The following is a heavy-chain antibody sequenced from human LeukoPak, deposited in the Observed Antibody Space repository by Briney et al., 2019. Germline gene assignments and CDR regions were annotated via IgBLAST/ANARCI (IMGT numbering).Heavy chain of an antibody. V-gene: IGHV3-20*04. CDR1: GFTFDNYG. CDR2: IHLNGGRT. Sequence: GGSLRLSCAASGFTFDNYGINWVRQAPGKGLEWVARIHLNGGRTGYADSVKGRFTISRDNAKNSLYLQMNSLRDEDTAVYYCARDRGNQRGYYYYYMDVWGKGTTVPVSS. CDR3: ARDRGNQRGYYYYYMDV. J-gene: IGHJ6*03. D-gene: IGHD1-14*01.